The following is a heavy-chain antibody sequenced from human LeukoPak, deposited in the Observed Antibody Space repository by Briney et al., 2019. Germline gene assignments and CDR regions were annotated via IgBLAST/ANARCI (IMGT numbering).Heavy chain of an antibody. Sequence: GGSLRLSCAASGFTFSSYGMNWVRQAPGKGLEWVSYISSSSSTIYYADSVKGRFTISRDNAKNSLYLQMNSLRAEDTAVYYCARGSYDSPRGYWGQGTLVTVSS. V-gene: IGHV3-48*01. D-gene: IGHD3-3*01. CDR2: ISSSSSTI. CDR1: GFTFSSYG. CDR3: ARGSYDSPRGY. J-gene: IGHJ4*02.